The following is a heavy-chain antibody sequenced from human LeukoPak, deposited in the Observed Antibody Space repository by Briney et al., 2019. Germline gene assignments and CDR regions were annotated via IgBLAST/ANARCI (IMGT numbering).Heavy chain of an antibody. CDR2: IYSCGSTM. CDR1: GFTFSDYH. D-gene: IGHD2-8*01. V-gene: IGHV3-11*01. CDR3: PRPERSYCANRVCYVGDFSRYYYMDV. J-gene: IGHJ6*03. Sequence: PGGSLRLSCAASGFTFSDYHMTWIRQPQGKGLEWNSYIYSCGSTMYYADSVMERFIISREHAKYYLYLQMNSPRAADAAVFYCPRPERSYCANRVCYVGDFSRYYYMDVWGKGTTVTVS.